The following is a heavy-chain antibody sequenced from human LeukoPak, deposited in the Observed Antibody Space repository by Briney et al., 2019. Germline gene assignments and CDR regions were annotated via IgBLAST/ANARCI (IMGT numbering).Heavy chain of an antibody. J-gene: IGHJ4*02. D-gene: IGHD3-22*01. Sequence: GGPLRPSCAASGFTFSSYAMNWVRQAPGKGLEWVSAISSSGGSTYYADSVKGRFTISRDNSKSTLYLQMNSLRAEDTAVYYCAKDPRRNYYDSSGYLVYWGQGTLVTVSS. V-gene: IGHV3-23*01. CDR3: AKDPRRNYYDSSGYLVY. CDR1: GFTFSSYA. CDR2: ISSSGGST.